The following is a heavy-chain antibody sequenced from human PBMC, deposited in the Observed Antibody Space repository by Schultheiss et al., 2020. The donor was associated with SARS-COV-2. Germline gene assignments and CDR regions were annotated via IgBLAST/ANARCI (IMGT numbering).Heavy chain of an antibody. V-gene: IGHV3-23*01. Sequence: GGSLRLSCAVSGVTFSSYAMSWVRQAPGKGLEWVSAISGSGGSTYYADSVKGRFTISRDNSKNTLYLQMNSLRAEDTAVYYCAKKTRGYQLFVFDYWGQGTLVTVSS. CDR1: GVTFSSYA. CDR3: AKKTRGYQLFVFDY. CDR2: ISGSGGST. J-gene: IGHJ4*02. D-gene: IGHD2-2*01.